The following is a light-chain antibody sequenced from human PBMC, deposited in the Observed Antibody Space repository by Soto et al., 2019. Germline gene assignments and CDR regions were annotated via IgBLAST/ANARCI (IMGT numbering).Light chain of an antibody. CDR1: QSVSGN. V-gene: IGKV3-15*01. Sequence: EIVMTQSPATLSVSPGERATLSCRASQSVSGNLAWYQQKPGQAPRLLIYGASTRATGIPARFSGSGSGTEFTLTISILQSEDFAVYYCQQYNNWLITFGQGTRLEIK. CDR2: GAS. J-gene: IGKJ5*01. CDR3: QQYNNWLIT.